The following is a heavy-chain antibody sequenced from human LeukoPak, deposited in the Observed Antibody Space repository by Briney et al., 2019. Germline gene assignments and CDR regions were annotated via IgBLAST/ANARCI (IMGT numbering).Heavy chain of an antibody. J-gene: IGHJ4*02. V-gene: IGHV4-34*01. CDR3: ARGPTIDYDILSGYYYFDY. D-gene: IGHD3-9*01. CDR1: RGSFSGYY. CDR2: INHSGTT. Sequence: SETLSLTCAVYRGSFSGYYWTWIRQSPGKGLEWIGEINHSGTTNYNPSLKSRVTISIDTSKNQFSLKLSSVTAADTAVYYCARGPTIDYDILSGYYYFDYWGQGTLVTVSS.